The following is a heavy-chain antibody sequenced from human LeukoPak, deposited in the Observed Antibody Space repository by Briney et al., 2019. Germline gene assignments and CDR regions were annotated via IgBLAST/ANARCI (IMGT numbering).Heavy chain of an antibody. CDR3: ARVLVGAVDYYYYGMDV. CDR1: GYTFTSYD. V-gene: IGHV1-8*01. Sequence: ASVKVSCKASGYTFTSYDINWVRQATGQGLEWMGWMNPNSGNTGYAQKFQGRVTMTRNTSISTAYMELSSVTAADTAVYYCARVLVGAVDYYYYGMDVWGQGTTVTVSS. J-gene: IGHJ6*02. CDR2: MNPNSGNT. D-gene: IGHD1-26*01.